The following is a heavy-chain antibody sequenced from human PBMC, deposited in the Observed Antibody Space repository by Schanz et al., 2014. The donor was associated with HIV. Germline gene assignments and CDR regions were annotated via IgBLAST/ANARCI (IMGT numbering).Heavy chain of an antibody. V-gene: IGHV1-8*02. J-gene: IGHJ3*01. D-gene: IGHD2-21*01. CDR1: GYNFGNLD. Sequence: QVWLVQSGAEVKKPGASVRVSCKASGYNFGNLDINWVRQATGQGLEWLGWMNPGSGNTGYAWKFQGRVTMTRDTSIRTAYMELSSLRSDDTAVYYCVRGGYYRGVGDYYVTTFDYWGRGTKVTVSS. CDR2: MNPGSGNT. CDR3: VRGGYYRGVGDYYVTTFDY.